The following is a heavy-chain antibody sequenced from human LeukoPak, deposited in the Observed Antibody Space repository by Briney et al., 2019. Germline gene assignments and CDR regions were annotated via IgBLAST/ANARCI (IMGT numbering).Heavy chain of an antibody. D-gene: IGHD6-13*01. J-gene: IGHJ4*02. V-gene: IGHV3-23*01. CDR1: GFTFSSYA. CDR3: AKRERERISWYFFDY. CDR2: ISGSGGST. Sequence: PGGSLRLSCAASGFTFSSYAMSWVRQAPGKGLEWVSAISGSGGSTYYADSVKGRFTISRDNSKDTLYLQMNSLRAEDTAVYYCAKRERERISWYFFDYWGQGTLVTVSS.